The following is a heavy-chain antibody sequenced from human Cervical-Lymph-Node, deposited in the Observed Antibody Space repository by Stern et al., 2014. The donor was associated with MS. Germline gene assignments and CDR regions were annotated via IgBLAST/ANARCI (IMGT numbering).Heavy chain of an antibody. V-gene: IGHV1-69*06. CDR3: ARDPPEAISMPRPRGNY. CDR2: IITLFHTP. Sequence: QVQLVQSGAEVRRPGSSVKVSCKASGGTFNNDAISWLRQAPGQGLDWMGGIITLFHTPTYAQRFRHRVTFTADRSTETAYMELTNLTSDDTALYFCARDPPEAISMPRPRGNYWGQGTLVTVSS. D-gene: IGHD2/OR15-2a*01. CDR1: GGTFNNDA. J-gene: IGHJ4*02.